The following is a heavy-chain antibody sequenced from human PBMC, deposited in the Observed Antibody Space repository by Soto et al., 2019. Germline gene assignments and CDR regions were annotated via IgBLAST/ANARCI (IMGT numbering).Heavy chain of an antibody. Sequence: EGHLLDSGGGLVQPGWSLRLSCAVSGITFSHHAMSWGRQSPGKGLEWVSVISESGDNTYYTDSVKGRFTMSRDNSKNTLSMQMNSLRADDTAVYYCAPGSSGTGGEDLWGQGTLVTVSS. CDR1: GITFSHHA. D-gene: IGHD1-26*01. V-gene: IGHV3-23*01. J-gene: IGHJ5*02. CDR3: APGSSGTGGEDL. CDR2: ISESGDNT.